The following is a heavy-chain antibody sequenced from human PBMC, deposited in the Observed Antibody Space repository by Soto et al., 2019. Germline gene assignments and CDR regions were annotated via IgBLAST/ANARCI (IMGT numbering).Heavy chain of an antibody. CDR1: GFTFSSYN. V-gene: IGHV3-48*01. J-gene: IGHJ5*02. CDR3: ARGYYASWLHL. CDR2: IHPDSSVI. Sequence: EVQLVESGGGLVEPGGSLRLSCVGSGFTFSSYNMNWVRQAPGKGLEWLSYIHPDSSVIYYADSVKGRFTISRDNGKNSLYLLINSLRAEDTAVYFCARGYYASWLHLWGQGTQVTVSS. D-gene: IGHD3-3*01.